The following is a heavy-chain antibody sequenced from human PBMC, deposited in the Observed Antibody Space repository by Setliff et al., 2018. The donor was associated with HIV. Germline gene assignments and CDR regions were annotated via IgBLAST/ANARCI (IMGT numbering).Heavy chain of an antibody. J-gene: IGHJ4*02. CDR1: GGSFKNYF. Sequence: SETLSLTCAVYGGSFKNYFWSWIRQPPGKGLEWIGDINDSGSTNYNPSLEYRVTISVDASKNQFSLKVTNMTATDTAVYSCARRRFYNSLWGSYRDTQRAYFDYWGQGNLVTVSS. D-gene: IGHD3-16*02. CDR3: ARRRFYNSLWGSYRDTQRAYFDY. V-gene: IGHV4-34*01. CDR2: INDSGST.